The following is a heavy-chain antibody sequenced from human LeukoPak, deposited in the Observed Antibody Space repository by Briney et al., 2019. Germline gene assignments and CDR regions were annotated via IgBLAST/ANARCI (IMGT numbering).Heavy chain of an antibody. Sequence: SETLSLTCTVSGGSISSYYWNWIRRPPGKGMDWIGYIYYSGSTNYNPSLKSRVTISVDTSKNQFSLKLSSVTAADTAVYYCARNEYGSGSYIDYWGQGTLVTVSS. D-gene: IGHD3-10*01. J-gene: IGHJ4*02. V-gene: IGHV4-59*01. CDR1: GGSISSYY. CDR2: IYYSGST. CDR3: ARNEYGSGSYIDY.